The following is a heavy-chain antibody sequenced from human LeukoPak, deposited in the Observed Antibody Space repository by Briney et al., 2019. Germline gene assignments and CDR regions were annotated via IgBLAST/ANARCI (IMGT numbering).Heavy chain of an antibody. D-gene: IGHD3-16*02. V-gene: IGHV1-18*01. Sequence: GASVKVSCKASGYTFTSYGISWVRQAPGQGLEWMGWISAYNGNTNYAQKLQGRVTMTTDTSTSTAYMELRSLRSDDTAVHYCARGAGGLRLGELSLSGAFDIWGQGTMVTVSS. CDR3: ARGAGGLRLGELSLSGAFDI. J-gene: IGHJ3*02. CDR1: GYTFTSYG. CDR2: ISAYNGNT.